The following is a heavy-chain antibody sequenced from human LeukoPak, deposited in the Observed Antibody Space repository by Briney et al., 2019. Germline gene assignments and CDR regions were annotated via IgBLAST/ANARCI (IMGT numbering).Heavy chain of an antibody. Sequence: SVKVSCKASGGTFSSYAISWVRQAPGQGLEWMGGIIPIFGTANYAQKFQGRVTITTDESASTAYMELSRLRSDDTAVYYCARDQRTAAGTPEYFQHWGQGTLVTVSS. V-gene: IGHV1-69*05. D-gene: IGHD6-13*01. J-gene: IGHJ1*01. CDR2: IIPIFGTA. CDR1: GGTFSSYA. CDR3: ARDQRTAAGTPEYFQH.